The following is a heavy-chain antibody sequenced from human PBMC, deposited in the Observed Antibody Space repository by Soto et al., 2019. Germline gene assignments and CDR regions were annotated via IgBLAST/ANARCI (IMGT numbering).Heavy chain of an antibody. V-gene: IGHV2-5*02. J-gene: IGHJ5*02. CDR3: AHRRGGAAVFDP. CDR2: IYWDDDK. Sequence: QITLKESGPTLVKPTQTLTLTCTFSGFSLSTSGVGVGWIRQPPGKALEWLALIYWDDDKRYSPSLKSRLTITKDTAKNQVVLTMTNMDPVDTATYYCAHRRGGAAVFDPWGQGTLVTVSS. D-gene: IGHD6-13*01. CDR1: GFSLSTSGVG.